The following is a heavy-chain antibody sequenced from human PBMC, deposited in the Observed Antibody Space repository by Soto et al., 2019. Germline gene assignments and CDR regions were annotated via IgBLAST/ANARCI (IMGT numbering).Heavy chain of an antibody. Sequence: SETLSLTCAVYGGSFSGYYWSWIRQPPGKGLEWIGEINHSGSTNYNPSLKSRVTISVDTSKNQFSLKLSSVTAADTAVYYCARGDSSGYPLDYWGQGTLVTVSS. CDR3: ARGDSSGYPLDY. CDR1: GGSFSGYY. CDR2: INHSGST. D-gene: IGHD3-22*01. J-gene: IGHJ4*02. V-gene: IGHV4-34*01.